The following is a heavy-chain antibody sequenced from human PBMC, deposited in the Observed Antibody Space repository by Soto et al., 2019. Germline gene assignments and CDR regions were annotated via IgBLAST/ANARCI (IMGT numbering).Heavy chain of an antibody. CDR1: GYSFTSYW. CDR3: ARHNTIFGPFDY. V-gene: IGHV5-10-1*01. CDR2: IDPSDSYT. J-gene: IGHJ4*02. Sequence: LGESLKISCKGSGYSFTSYWISWVRQLPGKGLEWMGRIDPSDSYTNYSPSFQGHVTISADKSISTAYLQWSSLKASDTAMYYCARHNTIFGPFDYSGQGTLVTVSS. D-gene: IGHD3-3*01.